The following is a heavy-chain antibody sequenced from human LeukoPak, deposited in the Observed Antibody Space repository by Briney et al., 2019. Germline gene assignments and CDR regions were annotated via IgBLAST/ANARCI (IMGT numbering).Heavy chain of an antibody. V-gene: IGHV5-51*01. CDR2: IYPDDSDT. CDR3: ARSGGSGWELDY. CDR1: GYRFTRYW. Sequence: GESLKISCKGSGYRFTRYWMGWARQTPGRGLEWMGIIYPDDSDTRYNPSFQGQFTISVDKSISTAYLQWGNLKASDTAMYYCARSGGSGWELDYWGHGTLVTVSS. D-gene: IGHD6-19*01. J-gene: IGHJ4*01.